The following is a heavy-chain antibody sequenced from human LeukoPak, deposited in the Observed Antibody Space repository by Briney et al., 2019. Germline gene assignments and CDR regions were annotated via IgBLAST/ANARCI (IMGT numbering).Heavy chain of an antibody. Sequence: PGRSLRLSCVASGFTFSSYGMHWVRQAPGKGLEWVADIWYDGKNEHFADSVKGRLTISRDNSKNTLYLQMNSLRAEDTAVYYCAKDGWALRLGELSLLAYFDYWGQGTLVTVSS. CDR1: GFTFSSYG. J-gene: IGHJ4*02. CDR2: IWYDGKNE. CDR3: AKDGWALRLGELSLLAYFDY. V-gene: IGHV3-33*06. D-gene: IGHD3-16*02.